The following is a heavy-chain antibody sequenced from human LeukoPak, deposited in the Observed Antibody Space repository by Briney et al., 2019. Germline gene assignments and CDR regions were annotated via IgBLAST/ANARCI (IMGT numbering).Heavy chain of an antibody. J-gene: IGHJ4*02. D-gene: IGHD3-22*01. CDR3: ARYDRSGYSLEL. Sequence: PSETLSLTCSVSGGPLNNYYWSWIRQPPGKGLEWIGYIYYTGSTESNPSLKSRVTMSVDTSGSQLSLRLSSVSAADTAVYYCARYDRSGYSLELWGQGTLVTVSS. CDR1: GGPLNNYY. CDR2: IYYTGST. V-gene: IGHV4-59*01.